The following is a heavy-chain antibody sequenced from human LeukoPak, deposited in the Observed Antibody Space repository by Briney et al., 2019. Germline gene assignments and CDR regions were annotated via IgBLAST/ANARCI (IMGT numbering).Heavy chain of an antibody. D-gene: IGHD5-12*01. Sequence: ETSETLSLTCTVSGGSISSGDYYWSWIRQPPGKGLESIGSIHHSGSTYYNPSLKSRVTISVDTSKNQFSLKLSSVTAADTAVYYCARTRGGYDARGREAFDYWGQGTLVTVSS. CDR2: IHHSGST. CDR1: GGSISSGDYY. J-gene: IGHJ4*02. CDR3: ARTRGGYDARGREAFDY. V-gene: IGHV4-39*07.